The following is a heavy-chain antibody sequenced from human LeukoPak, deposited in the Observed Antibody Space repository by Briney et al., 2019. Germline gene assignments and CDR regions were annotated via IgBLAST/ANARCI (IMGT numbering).Heavy chain of an antibody. J-gene: IGHJ4*02. V-gene: IGHV4-59*12. D-gene: IGHD5-24*01. CDR2: IYYSGST. CDR1: GGSISSYY. Sequence: SETLSLTCTVSGGSISSYYWGWIRQPPGRGLEWIGYIYYSGSTNYNPSLKSRVTISVDTSKNQFSLKLSSVTAADTAVYYCARDPGQMATVFDYWGQGTLVTVSS. CDR3: ARDPGQMATVFDY.